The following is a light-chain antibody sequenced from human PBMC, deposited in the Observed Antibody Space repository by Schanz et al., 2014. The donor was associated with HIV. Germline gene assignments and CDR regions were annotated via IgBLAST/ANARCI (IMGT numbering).Light chain of an antibody. J-gene: IGKJ4*01. Sequence: EIVLTQSPVILSLSPGERVTLSCRASQSVSSYLAWYQQKPGQAPRLLIHDASNRATGIPARFSGSGSGTDFTLTISSLEPEDFAVYYCQQRYNLFTFGGGTKVEIK. CDR3: QQRYNLFT. CDR2: DAS. CDR1: QSVSSY. V-gene: IGKV3-11*01.